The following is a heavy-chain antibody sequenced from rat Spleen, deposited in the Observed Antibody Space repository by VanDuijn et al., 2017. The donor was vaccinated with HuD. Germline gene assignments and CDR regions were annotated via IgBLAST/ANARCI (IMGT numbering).Heavy chain of an antibody. CDR2: ISPSGGDT. Sequence: EVQLIESGGDLVQPGRSLKLSCEASGFTFSNYDVAWVRQTPTKGLEWVASISPSGGDTYYRDSVRARFTISRDNAKSTLYLKMDSLQSEDTATYYCARHGRGERTYYYVLDAWGQGASVTVSS. CDR1: GFTFSNYD. V-gene: IGHV5-25*01. CDR3: ARHGRGERTYYYVLDA. D-gene: IGHD4-3*01. J-gene: IGHJ4*01.